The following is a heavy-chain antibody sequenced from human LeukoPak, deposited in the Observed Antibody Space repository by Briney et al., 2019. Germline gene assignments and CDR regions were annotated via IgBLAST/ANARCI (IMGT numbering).Heavy chain of an antibody. Sequence: SETLSLTCTVSGGSISSHYWSWIRQPPGKGLEWIGYIYYSGSTNYNPSLKSRVTISVDTSKNQFSLKLSSVTAADTAVYYCAAGAFDYWGQGTLVTVSS. CDR1: GGSISSHY. J-gene: IGHJ4*02. CDR3: AAGAFDY. CDR2: IYYSGST. D-gene: IGHD6-13*01. V-gene: IGHV4-59*11.